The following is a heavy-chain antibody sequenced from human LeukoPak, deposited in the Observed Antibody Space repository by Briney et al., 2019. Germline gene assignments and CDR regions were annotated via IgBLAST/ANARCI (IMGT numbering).Heavy chain of an antibody. V-gene: IGHV4-59*10. CDR1: GGSFSGYF. CDR3: ARSQVGATGDFDY. Sequence: SETLSLTCAVYGGSFSGYFWSWIQQPAGKGLEWIGRIYSSGSTNYNPSLKSRVTMSVDTSRNQFSLKLTSVTAADTAVYYCARSQVGATGDFDYWGQGTLVTVSS. J-gene: IGHJ4*02. CDR2: IYSSGST. D-gene: IGHD1-26*01.